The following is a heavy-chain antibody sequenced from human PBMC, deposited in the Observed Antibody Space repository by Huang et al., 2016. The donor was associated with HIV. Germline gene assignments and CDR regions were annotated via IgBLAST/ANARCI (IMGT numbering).Heavy chain of an antibody. Sequence: QVQLQESGPGLVKPSETLSLTCTVSGGSISSYYGSWIRQPPGKGLECIGYIYYRGSTNYNASLKRRDTISVDTSKNQYSLKLRSVTAAETAVYYCARGPSPWLQEAFDIWGQGTMVTVSS. CDR3: ARGPSPWLQEAFDI. D-gene: IGHD5-12*01. J-gene: IGHJ3*02. CDR1: GGSISSYY. V-gene: IGHV4-59*01. CDR2: IYYRGST.